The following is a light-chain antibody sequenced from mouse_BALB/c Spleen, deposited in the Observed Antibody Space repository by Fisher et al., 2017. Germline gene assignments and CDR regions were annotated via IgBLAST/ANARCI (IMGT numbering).Light chain of an antibody. V-gene: IGKV4-55*01. CDR1: SSVSY. J-gene: IGKJ5*01. CDR2: DTS. Sequence: IVLTQSPAIMSASPGEKVTMTCSASSSVSYMYWYQQKPGSSPRLWIYDTSNLVSGVPARFSGSRSGTSYSLTISSMEAEDAATYYCQQYSGYPSTFGAGTKLELK. CDR3: QQYSGYPST.